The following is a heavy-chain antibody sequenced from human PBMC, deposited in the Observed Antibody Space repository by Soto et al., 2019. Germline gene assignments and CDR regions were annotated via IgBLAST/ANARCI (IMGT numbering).Heavy chain of an antibody. CDR3: AKDLLVVVPVAIITRGNDY. Sequence: GGSLRLSCAASGFTFSSYAMNWVRQAPGKGLEWVSSISGSGGNTYYADSVKGRFTISRDNSMDTLYLQMNSLRDEDTAVYYCAKDLLVVVPVAIITRGNDYWGQGTLVTVSS. J-gene: IGHJ4*02. V-gene: IGHV3-23*01. D-gene: IGHD2-2*01. CDR2: ISGSGGNT. CDR1: GFTFSSYA.